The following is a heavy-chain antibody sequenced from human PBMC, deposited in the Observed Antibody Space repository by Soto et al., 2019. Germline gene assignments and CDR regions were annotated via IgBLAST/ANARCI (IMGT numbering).Heavy chain of an antibody. D-gene: IGHD5-18*01. CDR2: IIPIFGTA. V-gene: IGHV1-69*12. CDR3: AIVGYSYGEWRRGGRYNWFDP. CDR1: GGTFSSYA. J-gene: IGHJ5*02. Sequence: QVQLVQSGAEVKKPGSSVKVSCKASGGTFSSYAISWVRQAPGQGLEWMGGIIPIFGTANYAQKFQGRVTITADESTSTAYMELSSVRSEDTAVYYCAIVGYSYGEWRRGGRYNWFDPWGQGTLVIVSS.